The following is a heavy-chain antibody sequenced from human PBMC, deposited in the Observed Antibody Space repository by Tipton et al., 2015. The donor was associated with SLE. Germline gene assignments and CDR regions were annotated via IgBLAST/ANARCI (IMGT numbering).Heavy chain of an antibody. D-gene: IGHD3-3*01. CDR1: GGSISSSSYY. Sequence: TLSLTCTVSGGSISSSSYYWGWIRQPPGKGLEWIGSIYYSGSTYYNPSLKSRATISVDTSKNQFSLKLSSVTAADTAVYYCARVGVFGVSECYFDYWGQGTLVTVSS. V-gene: IGHV4-39*07. CDR3: ARVGVFGVSECYFDY. CDR2: IYYSGST. J-gene: IGHJ4*02.